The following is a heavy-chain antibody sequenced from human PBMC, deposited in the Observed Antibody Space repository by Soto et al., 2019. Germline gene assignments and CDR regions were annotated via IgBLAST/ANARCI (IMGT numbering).Heavy chain of an antibody. J-gene: IGHJ4*02. V-gene: IGHV2-70*01. D-gene: IGHD2-2*01. CDR3: ARISRVSSRHRGYYFDY. CDR2: IDWDDDK. Sequence: SGPTLVNPTQTLTLTCTFSGFSLSTSGMCVSWIRQPPGKALEWLALIDWDDDKYYSTSLKTRLTISKDTSKNQVVLTMTNMDPVDTATYYCARISRVSSRHRGYYFDYWGQGNPVTLSS. CDR1: GFSLSTSGMC.